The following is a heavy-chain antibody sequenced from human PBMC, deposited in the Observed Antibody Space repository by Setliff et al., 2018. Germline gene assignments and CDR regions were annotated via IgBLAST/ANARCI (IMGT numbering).Heavy chain of an antibody. CDR3: ARGRDGYSSSWYDDSSGPVGVPYYYYMDV. CDR1: GGSISSYY. D-gene: IGHD6-13*01. CDR2: IYYSGST. J-gene: IGHJ6*03. Sequence: SETLSLTCTVSGGSISSYYWSWIRQPPGKRLEWIGYIYYSGSTNYNPSLESRVTISVDTSKNQFSLKLSSVTAADTAVYYCARGRDGYSSSWYDDSSGPVGVPYYYYMDVWGKGTTVTVSS. V-gene: IGHV4-59*12.